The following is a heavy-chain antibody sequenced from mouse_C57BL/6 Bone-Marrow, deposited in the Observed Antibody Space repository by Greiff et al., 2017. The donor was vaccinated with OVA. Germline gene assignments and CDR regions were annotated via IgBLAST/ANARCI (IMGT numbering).Heavy chain of an antibody. CDR1: GYTFTGYW. V-gene: IGHV1-9*01. J-gene: IGHJ2*01. CDR2: ILPGSGST. Sequence: VKLQESGAELMKPGASVKLSCKATGYTFTGYWIEWVKQRPGHGLEWIGEILPGSGSTNYNDKFKGKGTFTADTSSNTADMQHSSLTTEYSSIYYCARELYYYGSSSDYWGQGTTLTVSS. CDR3: ARELYYYGSSSDY. D-gene: IGHD1-1*01.